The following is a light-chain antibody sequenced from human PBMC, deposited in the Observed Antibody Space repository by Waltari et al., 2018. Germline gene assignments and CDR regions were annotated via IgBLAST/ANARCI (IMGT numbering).Light chain of an antibody. J-gene: IGKJ1*01. CDR3: RQATLWPLT. CDR1: QSLVHSDGNTY. CDR2: KVS. Sequence: DVVMTQSPLSLPVTLGQPASISCRSSQSLVHSDGNTYLNWFQQRPGQSPRRIFYKVSNRDSAVPDRFCGSGSGTDFTLKISRVEAEDVGVHYCRQATLWPLTYGQGTKVEIK. V-gene: IGKV2-30*02.